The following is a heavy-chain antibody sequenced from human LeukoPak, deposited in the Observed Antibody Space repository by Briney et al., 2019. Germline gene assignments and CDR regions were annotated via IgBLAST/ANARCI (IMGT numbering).Heavy chain of an antibody. CDR2: ISSSSSYI. D-gene: IGHD4-17*01. CDR3: ARDWEATVSFLDY. V-gene: IGHV3-21*01. J-gene: IGHJ4*02. CDR1: GFTFSSYG. Sequence: GGSLRLSCAASGFTFSSYGMNGVRQAPGKGLEWVSSISSSSSYIYYADSVKGRFTISRDNAKNSLYLQMNSLRAEDTAVYYCARDWEATVSFLDYWGQGTLVTVSS.